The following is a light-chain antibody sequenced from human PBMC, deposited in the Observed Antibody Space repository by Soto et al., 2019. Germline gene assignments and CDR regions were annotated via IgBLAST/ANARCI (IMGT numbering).Light chain of an antibody. Sequence: QSALTQPASVSGSPGQSITISCTGTSSDVGGYNYVSWYQHHPGKAPKLMIYEVSNRHSGVSNRFSGSKSGNTASLTISRLQDEAEADYYGSSYTSSSTRVFVGGTKLTVL. J-gene: IGLJ3*02. CDR1: SSDVGGYNY. V-gene: IGLV2-14*01. CDR3: SSYTSSSTRV. CDR2: EVS.